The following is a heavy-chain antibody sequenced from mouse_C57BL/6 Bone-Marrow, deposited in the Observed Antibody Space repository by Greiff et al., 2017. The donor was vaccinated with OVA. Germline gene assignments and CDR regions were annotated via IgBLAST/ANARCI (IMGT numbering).Heavy chain of an antibody. CDR3: TRGYSNYYAMDY. CDR2: IDPATGGT. Sequence: VQLQQSGAELVRPGASVTLSCKASGYTFTDSEMHWVKQTPVHGLEWIGAIDPATGGTAYNQKFTGTAILPADKSSSTAYMEHRSLTSEDSAVYYCTRGYSNYYAMDYWGQGTSVTVSS. J-gene: IGHJ4*01. D-gene: IGHD2-5*01. V-gene: IGHV1-15*01. CDR1: GYTFTDSE.